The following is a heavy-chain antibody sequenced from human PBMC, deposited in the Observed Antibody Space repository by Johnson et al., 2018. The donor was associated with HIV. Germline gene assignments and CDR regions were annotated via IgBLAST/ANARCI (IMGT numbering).Heavy chain of an antibody. Sequence: MLLVESGGGLVQPGGSLRLSCAASGFTVSSIYMSWVRQAPGKGLEWVSVIYSGGSTYYADSVKGRFTISRDNSKNTLYLQMNSLRAEDTAIYYCAKDEEGDYGDLGAFNIWGQGTMVTVSS. J-gene: IGHJ3*02. D-gene: IGHD4-17*01. CDR3: AKDEEGDYGDLGAFNI. CDR1: GFTVSSIY. CDR2: IYSGGST. V-gene: IGHV3-66*01.